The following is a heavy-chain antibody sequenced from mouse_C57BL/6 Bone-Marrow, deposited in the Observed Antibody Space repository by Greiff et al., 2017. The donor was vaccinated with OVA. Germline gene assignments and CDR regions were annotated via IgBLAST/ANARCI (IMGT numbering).Heavy chain of an antibody. Sequence: QVQLKQPGAELVRPGTSVKLSCKASGYTFTSYWMHWVKQRPGQGLEWIGVIDPSDSYTNYNQKFKGKATLTVDTSSSTAYMQLSSLTSEDSAVYYCARIYYGNSLLAYWGQGTLVTVSA. V-gene: IGHV1-59*01. D-gene: IGHD2-1*01. J-gene: IGHJ3*01. CDR3: ARIYYGNSLLAY. CDR2: IDPSDSYT. CDR1: GYTFTSYW.